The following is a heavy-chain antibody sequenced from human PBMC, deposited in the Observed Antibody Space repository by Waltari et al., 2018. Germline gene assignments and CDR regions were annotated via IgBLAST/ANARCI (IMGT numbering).Heavy chain of an antibody. D-gene: IGHD3-16*01. Sequence: QLHLQESGPGLVKPSETLSLTCGVSGGSITTSRHYWGWIRQPPGKGLEWTGTISYSGATYYNPSLRSRVTISVDTSKNQFSLKVNSVTAADTAVYYCATYVGASVGTAAFDVWGQGTMVTVSS. J-gene: IGHJ3*01. CDR1: GGSITTSRHY. CDR2: ISYSGAT. CDR3: ATYVGASVGTAAFDV. V-gene: IGHV4-39*01.